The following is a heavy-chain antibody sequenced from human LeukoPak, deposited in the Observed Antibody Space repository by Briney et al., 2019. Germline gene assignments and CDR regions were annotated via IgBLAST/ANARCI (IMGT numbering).Heavy chain of an antibody. V-gene: IGHV3-23*01. D-gene: IGHD6-13*01. CDR1: GFTFSSYA. CDR2: ISGSGGST. Sequence: GGSLRLSCAASGFTFSSYAMSWVRQAPGKGLEWVLAISGSGGSTYYADSVKGRFTISRDNSKNTLYLQMNSLRAEDTAVYYCAPRIAAAGTPTGFDYWGQGTLVTVSS. J-gene: IGHJ4*02. CDR3: APRIAAAGTPTGFDY.